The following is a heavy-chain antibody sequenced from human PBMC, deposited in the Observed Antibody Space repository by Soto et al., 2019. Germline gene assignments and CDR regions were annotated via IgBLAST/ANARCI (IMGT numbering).Heavy chain of an antibody. CDR3: ARPEYSDYYMEV. D-gene: IGHD6-6*01. CDR2: IYYSGST. Sequence: SETLSLTCTVSGGSISSYYWSWIRQPPGKGLEWIGYIYYSGSTNYNPSLKSRVTISVDTSKNQFSLKLSSVTAADTAVYYCARPEYSDYYMEVWGKGTTVTVSS. V-gene: IGHV4-59*08. J-gene: IGHJ6*03. CDR1: GGSISSYY.